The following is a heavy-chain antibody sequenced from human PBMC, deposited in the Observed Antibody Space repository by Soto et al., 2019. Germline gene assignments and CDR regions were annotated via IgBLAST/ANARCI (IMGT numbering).Heavy chain of an antibody. CDR1: VYSFTSYW. Sequence: GESLKISCKGSVYSFTSYWISWVRQMPGKGLEWMGRIDPSDSYTSYSPSFQGHVTISADKSISTAYLQWSSLKASDTAMYYCARLRALGYCSGGSCYGFDPWGQGTLVTVSS. J-gene: IGHJ5*02. D-gene: IGHD2-15*01. V-gene: IGHV5-10-1*01. CDR2: IDPSDSYT. CDR3: ARLRALGYCSGGSCYGFDP.